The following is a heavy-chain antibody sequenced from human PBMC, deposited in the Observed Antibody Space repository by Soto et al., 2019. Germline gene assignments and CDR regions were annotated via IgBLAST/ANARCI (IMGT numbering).Heavy chain of an antibody. V-gene: IGHV1-69*06. Sequence: SVKVSCKVSGSRFSNYVISWVRQAPGHGLEWLGRIIPIFNSTKYAQNFQGRVTITADKSTSTASLELSSLRSDDTAVYYCAREGRGKKAGYFDLWGQGTQVTVSS. CDR1: GSRFSNYV. D-gene: IGHD6-13*01. CDR2: IIPIFNST. CDR3: AREGRGKKAGYFDL. J-gene: IGHJ4*02.